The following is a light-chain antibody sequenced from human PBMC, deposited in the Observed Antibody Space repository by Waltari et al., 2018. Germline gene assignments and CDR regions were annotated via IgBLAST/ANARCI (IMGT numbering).Light chain of an antibody. J-gene: IGLJ3*02. Sequence: QSALTQPASVSGSPGQSITISCAGSSGDVGGYNYVSCYQQYPGNPPKLMIYDVNKRPSCVSYRFSGSKSGNTASLTISGLQGEDEADYYCISYTASGAWLFGGGTKLTVL. CDR2: DVN. CDR1: SGDVGGYNY. CDR3: ISYTASGAWL. V-gene: IGLV2-14*01.